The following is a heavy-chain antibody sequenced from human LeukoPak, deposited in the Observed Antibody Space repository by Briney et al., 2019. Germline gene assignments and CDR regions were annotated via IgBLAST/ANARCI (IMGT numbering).Heavy chain of an antibody. V-gene: IGHV4-4*02. D-gene: IGHD2-2*03. CDR2: IYHSGRT. Sequence: SETLSLTCAVSGGSISSSHWWSWVRQPPGKGLEWIGEIYHSGRTNYNPSLKTRVTISIDTSKNQFSLKLTSVTAADTAIFYCASGYFVHTFDFWGQGTLGTVSS. CDR3: ASGYFVHTFDF. CDR1: GGSISSSHW. J-gene: IGHJ4*02.